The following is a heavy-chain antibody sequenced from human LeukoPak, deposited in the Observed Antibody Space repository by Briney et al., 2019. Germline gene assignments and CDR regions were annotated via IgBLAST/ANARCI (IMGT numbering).Heavy chain of an antibody. J-gene: IGHJ4*02. CDR3: ARDPVAGHFDY. CDR1: GFTFSSYS. V-gene: IGHV3-21*01. Sequence: GGSLRLSCAASGFTFSSYSMNWVRQAPGKGLEWGSSISSSGSYIYYADSVKGRFTISRDNAKNSLYLQMSSLRAEDTAVYCCARDPVAGHFDYWGQGTLVTVSS. CDR2: ISSSGSYI. D-gene: IGHD6-19*01.